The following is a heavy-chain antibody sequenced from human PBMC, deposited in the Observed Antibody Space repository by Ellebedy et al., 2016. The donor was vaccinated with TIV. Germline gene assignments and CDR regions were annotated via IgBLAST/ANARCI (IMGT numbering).Heavy chain of an antibody. Sequence: SETLSLTCTVSGYSISSGYYWGWIRQPPGKGLEWIGSIYHSGSTYYNPSLKSRVTISVDTSKNQFSLKLSSVTAADTAVYYCARVFESYCIDYWGQGTLVTVSS. CDR1: GYSISSGYY. J-gene: IGHJ4*02. CDR2: IYHSGST. CDR3: ARVFESYCIDY. D-gene: IGHD1-26*01. V-gene: IGHV4-38-2*02.